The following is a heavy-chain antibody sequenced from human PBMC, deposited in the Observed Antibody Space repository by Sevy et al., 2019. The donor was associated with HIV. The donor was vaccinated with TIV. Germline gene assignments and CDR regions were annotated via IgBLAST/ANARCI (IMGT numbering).Heavy chain of an antibody. CDR1: GGSVTSGPYY. CDR3: ARGQEGAYEYVFDI. J-gene: IGHJ3*02. D-gene: IGHD5-12*01. Sequence: SETLSLTCTVSGGSVTSGPYYLSWIRQAPGKGPEWIAYIYHTGSTNYNPSVKSRVTISADTSKNQLSLRLTSVTAADTAVYYCARGQEGAYEYVFDIWGQGTKVTVSS. V-gene: IGHV4-61*01. CDR2: IYHTGST.